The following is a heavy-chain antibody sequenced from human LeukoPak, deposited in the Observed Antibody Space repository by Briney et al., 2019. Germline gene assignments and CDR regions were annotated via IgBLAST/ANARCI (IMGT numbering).Heavy chain of an antibody. CDR1: GFTFSTFA. CDR3: ATYRQVLLPFES. Sequence: GGTLRLSCSASGFTFSTFAMIWVRQPPGKGLEWVSSIFPSGGEIHYADSVRGRFTISRDNSKSTLSLQMNSLRAEDTAIYYCATYRQVLLPFESWGQGTLVTVSS. D-gene: IGHD2-8*02. J-gene: IGHJ4*02. V-gene: IGHV3-23*01. CDR2: IFPSGGEI.